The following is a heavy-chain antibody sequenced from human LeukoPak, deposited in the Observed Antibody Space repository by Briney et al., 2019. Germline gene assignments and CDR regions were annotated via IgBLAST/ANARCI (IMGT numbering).Heavy chain of an antibody. V-gene: IGHV4-39*01. CDR3: ARGNYDYVWGGIDY. CDR1: GVSISSSNSY. CDR2: IYYSGST. J-gene: IGHJ4*02. D-gene: IGHD3-16*01. Sequence: PSETLSLTCTVSGVSISSSNSYWGWIRQPPGKGLEWIASIYYSGSTYYNPSLKSRVTISVDTSKNQFSLKLSSVTAADTAVYYCARGNYDYVWGGIDYWGQGTLVTVSS.